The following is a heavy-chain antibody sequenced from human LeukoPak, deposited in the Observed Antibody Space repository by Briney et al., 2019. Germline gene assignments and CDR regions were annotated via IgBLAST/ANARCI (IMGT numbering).Heavy chain of an antibody. D-gene: IGHD4-17*01. J-gene: IGHJ4*02. CDR2: ISDSSRHI. Sequence: PGGSLRLSCAASGFTFSRYSGNWVRQAPGKGLEWVSCISDSSRHIYYADSVKGRFTISRDNAKSSASLQMNSLRVDDTAVYYCARAYTNGDYLDYWGQGTLVTVSS. CDR3: ARAYTNGDYLDY. V-gene: IGHV3-21*01. CDR1: GFTFSRYS.